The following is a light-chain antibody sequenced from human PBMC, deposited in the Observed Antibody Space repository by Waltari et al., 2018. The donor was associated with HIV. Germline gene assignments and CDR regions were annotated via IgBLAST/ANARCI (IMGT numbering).Light chain of an antibody. J-gene: IGLJ2*01. V-gene: IGLV1-44*01. CDR2: SNN. CDR3: AAWDDSLNGVV. Sequence: QSVLTQPPSASGTAGQRVTISCPGSSSNIGSNTVYWYQQLPGPAPKLLIYSNNQRPSGVPDRFSGSKSGTSASLAISGLQSEDEADYYCAAWDDSLNGVVFGGGTKLTVL. CDR1: SSNIGSNT.